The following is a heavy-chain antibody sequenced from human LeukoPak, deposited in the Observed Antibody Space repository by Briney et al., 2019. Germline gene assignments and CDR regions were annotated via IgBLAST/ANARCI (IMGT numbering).Heavy chain of an antibody. J-gene: IGHJ3*02. Sequence: GGSLRVSFAASGFTFRNYVMHWVRQAPGKGLEWVAVISYDRDNKYYADSVKGRFTISKDNSKNTLYLQMNSLRAEDTAVYYCAKDQDSSGWYWVSRGGAFDIWGQGAMVTVSS. D-gene: IGHD6-19*01. CDR1: GFTFRNYV. CDR2: ISYDRDNK. V-gene: IGHV3-30*18. CDR3: AKDQDSSGWYWVSRGGAFDI.